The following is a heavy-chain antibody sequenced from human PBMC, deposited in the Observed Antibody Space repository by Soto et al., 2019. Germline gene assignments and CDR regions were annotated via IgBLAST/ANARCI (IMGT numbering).Heavy chain of an antibody. Sequence: PVGSLRLSCAASGFTCSSYAMHWVRQVPGKGLVWVSRINSDGSSTSYADSVKGRFTISRDNAKNTLYLQMNSLRAEDTAVYYWARDWWITRNWFAPWGQGTLVTVSS. CDR1: GFTCSSYA. CDR3: ARDWWITRNWFAP. D-gene: IGHD3-16*01. J-gene: IGHJ5*02. V-gene: IGHV3-74*01. CDR2: INSDGSST.